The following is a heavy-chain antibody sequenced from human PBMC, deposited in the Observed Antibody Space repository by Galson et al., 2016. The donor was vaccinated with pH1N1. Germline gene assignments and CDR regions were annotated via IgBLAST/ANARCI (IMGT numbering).Heavy chain of an antibody. CDR3: AKDYDYCSGTLGYYSYSMDV. Sequence: SLRLSCAASGFTFSSYWMSWVRQAPGKGLEWVAVISYDGGKIVYVDSVKGRFTISRDNSKNTVFLQMDNLRSEDTAVYYCAKDYDYCSGTLGYYSYSMDVWGQGTTVTVSS. CDR2: ISYDGGKI. CDR1: GFTFSSYW. D-gene: IGHD1-26*01. V-gene: IGHV3-30*18. J-gene: IGHJ6*02.